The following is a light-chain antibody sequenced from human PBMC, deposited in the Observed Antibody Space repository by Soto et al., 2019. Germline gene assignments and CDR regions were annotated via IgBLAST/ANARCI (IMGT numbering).Light chain of an antibody. J-gene: IGKJ3*01. CDR2: DTS. Sequence: EIVLTQAPATLSLSPGERATLSCRASQSVSSYLAWYQQKPGQAPRLLIYDTSKRATGIPARFSGSGSGTDVTLTSSSLEPEDFAVYYCQQRTNWPRSFTFGPGTKVDIK. CDR3: QQRTNWPRSFT. CDR1: QSVSSY. V-gene: IGKV3-11*01.